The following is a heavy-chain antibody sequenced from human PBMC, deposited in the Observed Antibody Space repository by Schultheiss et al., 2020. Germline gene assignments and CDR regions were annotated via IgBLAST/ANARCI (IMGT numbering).Heavy chain of an antibody. Sequence: GGSLRLSCAASGFTFSSSWMHWVCQAPEKGLEWVADIKCDGSEKYYVDSVKGRFTISRDNSKNTLYLQMNSLRAEDTAVYYCARGLGWFGELGFDYWGQGTLVTVSS. D-gene: IGHD3-10*01. CDR3: ARGLGWFGELGFDY. CDR1: GFTFSSSW. J-gene: IGHJ4*02. CDR2: IKCDGSEK. V-gene: IGHV3-52*01.